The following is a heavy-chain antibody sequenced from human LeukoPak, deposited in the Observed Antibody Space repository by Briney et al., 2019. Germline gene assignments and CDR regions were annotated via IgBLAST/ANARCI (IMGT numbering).Heavy chain of an antibody. CDR2: INHSGST. CDR1: GWTFSGYY. CDR3: ARVPHSSSSEWFDP. Sequence: PSETLSLSCAVYGWTFSGYYWNWIRQPPGKGLEWIGEINHSGSTNYNPSLESRVTISVDTSKNQFSLKLSSVTAADTAVYYCARVPHSSSSEWFDPWGQGTLVTVSS. D-gene: IGHD6-6*01. V-gene: IGHV4-34*01. J-gene: IGHJ5*02.